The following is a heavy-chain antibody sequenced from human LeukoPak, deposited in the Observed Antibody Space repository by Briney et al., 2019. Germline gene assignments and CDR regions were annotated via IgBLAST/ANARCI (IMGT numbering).Heavy chain of an antibody. CDR3: AKAETRRLRYYDWLSHRPYYYYGMYV. D-gene: IGHD3-9*01. Sequence: PGGSLRLSCAASGFTFSSYAMSWVRQAPGKGLEWVSAISGSGGSTYYADSVKGRFTISRDNSKNTLYLQMNSLRAEDTAVYYCAKAETRRLRYYDWLSHRPYYYYGMYVWRQGTTVTVS. CDR2: ISGSGGST. CDR1: GFTFSSYA. J-gene: IGHJ6*02. V-gene: IGHV3-23*01.